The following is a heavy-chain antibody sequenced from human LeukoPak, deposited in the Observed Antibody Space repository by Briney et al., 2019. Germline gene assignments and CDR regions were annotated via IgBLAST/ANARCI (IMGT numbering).Heavy chain of an antibody. J-gene: IGHJ6*03. D-gene: IGHD5-12*01. CDR1: GFTFSSYA. CDR2: INPNSGVT. Sequence: PGGSLRLSCAASGFTFSSYAIHWVRQAPGQGLEWMGWINPNSGVTNYAQKLQGRVTITRDTSIDTAYMQLSRLRSDDTAVYYCAKDRYGDYEAPFHYYMDAWGRGTTVTVSS. V-gene: IGHV1-2*02. CDR3: AKDRYGDYEAPFHYYMDA.